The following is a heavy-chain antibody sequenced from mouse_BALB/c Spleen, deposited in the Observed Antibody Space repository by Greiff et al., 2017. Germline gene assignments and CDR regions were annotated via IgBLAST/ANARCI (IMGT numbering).Heavy chain of an antibody. CDR1: GFNINDYY. V-gene: IGHV14-1*02. CDR2: IDPENGNT. Sequence: VQLKQSGAELVRPGALVKLSCKASGFNINDYYMHWVKQRPEQGLEWIGWIDPENGNTIYDPKFQGKASITTDTSSNTAYLQLSSLTSEDATVYYCARGGWRRGFAYWGQGTLVTVSA. J-gene: IGHJ3*01. D-gene: IGHD2-3*01. CDR3: ARGGWRRGFAY.